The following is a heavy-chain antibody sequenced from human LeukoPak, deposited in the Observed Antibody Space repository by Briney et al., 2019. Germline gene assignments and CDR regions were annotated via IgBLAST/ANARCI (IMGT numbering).Heavy chain of an antibody. Sequence: GGSLRLSCAASGFSVSSTYMSWVRQAPGKGLEWVSVIYSGGSTYYADSVKGRFIISRDNSKNTLYLQMNSLRAEDTAVYYCARAPAGEQWLWTDYWGQGTLVTVSS. CDR2: IYSGGST. V-gene: IGHV3-53*01. D-gene: IGHD6-19*01. J-gene: IGHJ4*02. CDR1: GFSVSSTY. CDR3: ARAPAGEQWLWTDY.